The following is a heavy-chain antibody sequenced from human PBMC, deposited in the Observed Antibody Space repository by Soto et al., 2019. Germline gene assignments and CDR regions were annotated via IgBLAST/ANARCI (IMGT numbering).Heavy chain of an antibody. J-gene: IGHJ4*02. Sequence: GGSLRLSCAASGCTVNSNYMSWVRQAPGKGLEWVSVIYSDGSTYYADSVKGRFIISRDNSKNTVYLQMNNLRAEDMAVYYCARGPDNYFDVWGQGTLVTVSS. CDR2: IYSDGST. CDR1: GCTVNSNY. CDR3: ARGPDNYFDV. V-gene: IGHV3-66*01.